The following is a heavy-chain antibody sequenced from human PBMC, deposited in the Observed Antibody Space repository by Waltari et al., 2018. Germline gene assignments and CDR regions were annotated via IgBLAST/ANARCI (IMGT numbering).Heavy chain of an antibody. J-gene: IGHJ4*02. CDR2: IYYSGST. CDR1: GGSISSSSYY. Sequence: QLQLQESGPGLVKPSETLSLTCTVSGGSISSSSYYWGWIRQPPGKGLEWIGNIYYSGSTSYNPSLKSRVTISVDTSKNQFSLKLSSVTAADTAVYYCARDAVGATLDYWGQGTLVTVSS. CDR3: ARDAVGATLDY. V-gene: IGHV4-39*07. D-gene: IGHD1-26*01.